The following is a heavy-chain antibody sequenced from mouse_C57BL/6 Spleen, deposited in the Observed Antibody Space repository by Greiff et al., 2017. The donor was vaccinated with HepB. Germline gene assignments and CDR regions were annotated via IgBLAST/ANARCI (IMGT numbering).Heavy chain of an antibody. J-gene: IGHJ4*01. CDR3: AREWDRAYSNYVHYAMDY. Sequence: VQLQQPGAELVMPGASVKLSCKASGYTFTSYWMHWVKQRPGQGLEWIGEIDPSDSYTNYNQKFKGKSTLTVDKSSSTAYMQLSSLTSEDSAVYYCAREWDRAYSNYVHYAMDYWGQGTSVTVSS. V-gene: IGHV1-69*01. D-gene: IGHD2-5*01. CDR2: IDPSDSYT. CDR1: GYTFTSYW.